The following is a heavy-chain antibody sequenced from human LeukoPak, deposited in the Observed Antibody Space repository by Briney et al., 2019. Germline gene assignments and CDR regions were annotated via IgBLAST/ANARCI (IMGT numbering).Heavy chain of an antibody. Sequence: KPLETLSLTCAVYGGSFSGYYWSWIRQPSGKGLEWIGEINHSGSTNYNPSLKSRVTISVDTSKNQFSLKLSSVTAADTAVYYCARAGYCSSTSCYLSQYYYYMDVWGKGTTVTVSS. CDR2: INHSGST. V-gene: IGHV4-34*01. CDR1: GGSFSGYY. J-gene: IGHJ6*03. D-gene: IGHD2-2*01. CDR3: ARAGYCSSTSCYLSQYYYYMDV.